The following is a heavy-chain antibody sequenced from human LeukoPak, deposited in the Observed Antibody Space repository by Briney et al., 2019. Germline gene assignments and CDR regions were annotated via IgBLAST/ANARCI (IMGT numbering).Heavy chain of an antibody. Sequence: SETLSLTCTVSGGSISSSSYYWGWIRQPPGKGLEWIGSIYYSGSTYYNPSLKSRVTISVDTSKNQFSLKLSSVTAADTAVYYCARDYYDSSAPGYWGQGTLVTVSS. D-gene: IGHD3-22*01. CDR2: IYYSGST. CDR3: ARDYYDSSAPGY. V-gene: IGHV4-39*07. CDR1: GGSISSSSYY. J-gene: IGHJ4*02.